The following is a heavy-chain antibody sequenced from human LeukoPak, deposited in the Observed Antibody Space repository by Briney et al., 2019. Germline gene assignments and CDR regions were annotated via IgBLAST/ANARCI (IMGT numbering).Heavy chain of an antibody. CDR2: IYHSGST. D-gene: IGHD2-15*01. Sequence: SETLSLTCAVYGGSFSGYYWSWIRQPPGKGLEWIGYIYHSGSTYYNPSLKSRVTISVDRSKNQFSLKLSSVTAADTAVYYCARENIVVVVAAHFDYWGQGTLVTVSS. J-gene: IGHJ4*02. CDR3: ARENIVVVVAAHFDY. V-gene: IGHV4-34*01. CDR1: GGSFSGYY.